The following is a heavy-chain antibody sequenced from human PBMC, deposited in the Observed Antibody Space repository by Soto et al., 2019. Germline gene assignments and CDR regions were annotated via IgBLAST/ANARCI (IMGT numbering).Heavy chain of an antibody. J-gene: IGHJ5*02. CDR2: IYATGTT. V-gene: IGHV4-4*07. D-gene: IGHD1-1*01. CDR3: VRDGTKALRDWFDP. CDR1: GASISGFY. Sequence: QVQLQESGPGLVKPSETLSLTCTVSGASISGFYWSWIRKSAGKGLEWIGRIYATGTTDYNPSLKSRVIMSVDTSKKQFSLKLTSVTAADTAVYYCVRDGTKALRDWFDPWGQGISVTVSS.